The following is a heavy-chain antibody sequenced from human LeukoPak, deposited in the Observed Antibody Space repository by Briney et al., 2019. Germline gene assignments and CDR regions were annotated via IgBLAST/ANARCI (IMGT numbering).Heavy chain of an antibody. D-gene: IGHD2-2*01. Sequence: ASVKVSCRASGGTFSSYAISWVRQAPGQGLEWMGGIIPIFGTANYAQKFQGRVTITADESTSTAYMELSSLRSEDTAVYYCARDGRPVVVPAAIVGGMHCFDPWGQGTLVTVSS. CDR3: ARDGRPVVVPAAIVGGMHCFDP. V-gene: IGHV1-69*13. CDR1: GGTFSSYA. CDR2: IIPIFGTA. J-gene: IGHJ5*02.